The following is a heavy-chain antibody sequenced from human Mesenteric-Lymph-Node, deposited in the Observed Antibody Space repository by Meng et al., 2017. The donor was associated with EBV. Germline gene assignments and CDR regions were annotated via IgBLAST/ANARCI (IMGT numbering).Heavy chain of an antibody. J-gene: IGHJ4*02. D-gene: IGHD3-9*01. CDR2: ISGSGGST. CDR1: GCTFSSYA. V-gene: IGHV3-23*04. Sequence: EVQLVESGGGLVQPGGSLRLACGASGCTFSSYAMSWIRQPPGKGLEWVSAISGSGGSTYHADSVRGRFTISRDNSKNTLYLEMNSLRAEDTAVYYCAKAASYDIVTGYYDYFDFWGQGALVTVSS. CDR3: AKAASYDIVTGYYDYFDF.